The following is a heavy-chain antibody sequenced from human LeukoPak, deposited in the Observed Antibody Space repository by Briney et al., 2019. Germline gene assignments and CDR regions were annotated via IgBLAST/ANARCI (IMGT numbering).Heavy chain of an antibody. V-gene: IGHV1-8*02. D-gene: IGHD7-27*01. Sequence: ASVKVSCKASGYTFTSYDINWVRQATGQGLEWMGLMNPNSGNTGYAQKFQGRVTMTRNTSISTAYMELSSLRSEDTAAYYCARGPPTNWGSSRDYYYYMDVWGKGTTVTVSS. J-gene: IGHJ6*03. CDR2: MNPNSGNT. CDR3: ARGPPTNWGSSRDYYYYMDV. CDR1: GYTFTSYD.